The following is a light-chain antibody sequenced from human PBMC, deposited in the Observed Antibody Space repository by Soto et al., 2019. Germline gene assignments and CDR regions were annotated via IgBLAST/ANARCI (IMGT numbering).Light chain of an antibody. V-gene: IGKV1-12*01. CDR1: QDISSW. CDR2: AAS. Sequence: DIQMTQSPSSVSASVGDRVTISCRASQDISSWLAWFQQKPGKAPNLLIYAASTLQSGVPSRFSGSGSGTDFTLTISSVQPEDFATYYCQQRSNWPALTFGGGTKVEIK. CDR3: QQRSNWPALT. J-gene: IGKJ4*01.